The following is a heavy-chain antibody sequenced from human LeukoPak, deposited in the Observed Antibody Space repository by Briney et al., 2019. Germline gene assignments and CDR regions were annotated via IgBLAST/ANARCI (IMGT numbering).Heavy chain of an antibody. D-gene: IGHD3-16*01. J-gene: IGHJ4*02. CDR1: GGSISSYY. CDR2: IYYSGST. CDR3: AREVGGSFDY. V-gene: IGHV4-59*01. Sequence: SETLSLTCTVSGGSISSYYWSWIRQPPGRGLEWIGYIYYSGSTNYNPSLKSRVTISVDTSKNQFSLKLSSVTAADTAVYYCAREVGGSFDYWGQGTLVTVSS.